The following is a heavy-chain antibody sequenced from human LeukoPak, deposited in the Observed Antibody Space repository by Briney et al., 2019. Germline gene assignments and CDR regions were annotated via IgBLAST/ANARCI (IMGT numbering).Heavy chain of an antibody. D-gene: IGHD5-12*01. CDR1: GFTFSSYG. J-gene: IGHJ4*02. CDR3: ARGPSGYHNT. Sequence: GGSLRLSCAASGFTFSSYGMHWVRQAPGKGLEWVAFIRYDGSNKYYADSVKGRFTISRDNAKNTLYLQMNSLRAEDTAVYYCARGPSGYHNTGGQGTLVTVSS. CDR2: IRYDGSNK. V-gene: IGHV3-30*02.